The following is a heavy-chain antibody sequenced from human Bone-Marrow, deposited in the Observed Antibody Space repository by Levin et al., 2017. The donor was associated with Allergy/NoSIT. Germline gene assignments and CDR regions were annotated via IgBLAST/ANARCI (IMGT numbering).Heavy chain of an antibody. CDR2: IKSKPYGGTT. V-gene: IGHV3-49*04. J-gene: IGHJ4*02. CDR3: TRERLGSSDY. CDR1: AITFGDYA. D-gene: IGHD3-10*01. Sequence: GESLKISCTASAITFGDYAVSWVRQAPGKGLEWVGFIKSKPYGGTTEYAPSVRGRFTMSRDDSKSIAFLQMNSLKTEDTAVYYCTRERLGSSDYWGQGTLVTVSS.